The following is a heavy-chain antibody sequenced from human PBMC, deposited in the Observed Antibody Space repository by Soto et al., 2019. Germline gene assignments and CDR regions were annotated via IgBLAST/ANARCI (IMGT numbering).Heavy chain of an antibody. V-gene: IGHV4-39*01. CDR2: IYYSGST. Sequence: SETLSLTCTVSGGSISSSSYYWGWIRQPPGKGLEWIGSIYYSGSTYYNPSLKSRVTISVDTSKNQFSLKLSSVTAADTAVYYCARLAVAGTLYWFDPWGQGTRVTVAS. CDR3: ARLAVAGTLYWFDP. D-gene: IGHD6-19*01. CDR1: GGSISSSSYY. J-gene: IGHJ5*02.